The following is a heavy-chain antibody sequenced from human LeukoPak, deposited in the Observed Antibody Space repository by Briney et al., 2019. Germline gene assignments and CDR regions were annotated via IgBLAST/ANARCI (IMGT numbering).Heavy chain of an antibody. CDR1: GFTFSSYA. CDR3: AKDPGDTYYYGSGGDAFDI. V-gene: IGHV3-23*01. CDR2: SSGSGGST. Sequence: GGSLRLSCAASGFTFSSYAMSWVRQAPGKGREWVSASSGSGGSTYYADSVKGRFTISRDNSKNTLYLQMNSLRAEDTAVYYCAKDPGDTYYYGSGGDAFDIWGQGTMVTVSS. J-gene: IGHJ3*02. D-gene: IGHD3-10*01.